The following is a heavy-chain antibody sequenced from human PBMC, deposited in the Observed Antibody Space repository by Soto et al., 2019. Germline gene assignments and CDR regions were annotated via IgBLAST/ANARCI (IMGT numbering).Heavy chain of an antibody. CDR1: GYTFTNYG. CDR2: INVYNGNT. V-gene: IGHV1-18*01. D-gene: IGHD3-10*01. CDR3: ARGVGSVSYYNQYNGFDP. J-gene: IGHJ5*02. Sequence: QVQLVQSGGEVKKPGASVKVSCKASGYTFTNYGISWVRQAPGQGLEWMGWINVYNGNTKYAQKVQGRVTMTTDTSTSTAYMELRSLRSGETAVYYCARGVGSVSYYNQYNGFDPWGEGTLVTVSS.